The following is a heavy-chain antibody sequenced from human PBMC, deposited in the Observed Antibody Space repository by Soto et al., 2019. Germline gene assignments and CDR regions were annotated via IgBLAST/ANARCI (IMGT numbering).Heavy chain of an antibody. V-gene: IGHV3-30*18. CDR1: GFTVSDTG. Sequence: QVQLVESGGGVVQPGRSLRLSCVGSGFTVSDTGMHWVRQAPGKGLEWVAMISYNGGSKVYKESEKGRFTISRDNSENTVYLLMDSLRAEDTAVYFCAKDLYSSGWYNYFDPWGQGTPVTVSS. CDR2: ISYNGGSK. J-gene: IGHJ5*02. CDR3: AKDLYSSGWYNYFDP. D-gene: IGHD6-19*01.